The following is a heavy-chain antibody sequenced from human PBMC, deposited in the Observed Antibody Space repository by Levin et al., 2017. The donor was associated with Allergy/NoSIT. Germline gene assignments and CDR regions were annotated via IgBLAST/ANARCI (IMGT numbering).Heavy chain of an antibody. Sequence: GESLKISCKASGYTFTSYDINWVRQATGQGLEWMGWMNPNSGNTGYAQKFQGRVTMTRNTSISTAYMELSSLRSEDTAVYYCARRGSSGWYGLTGFQDYWGQGTLVTVSS. CDR1: GYTFTSYD. J-gene: IGHJ4*02. CDR3: ARRGSSGWYGLTGFQDY. CDR2: MNPNSGNT. V-gene: IGHV1-8*01. D-gene: IGHD6-19*01.